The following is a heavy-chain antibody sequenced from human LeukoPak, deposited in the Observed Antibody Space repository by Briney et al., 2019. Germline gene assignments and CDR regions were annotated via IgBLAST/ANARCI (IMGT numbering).Heavy chain of an antibody. V-gene: IGHV1-2*02. CDR1: GYTFTGYY. CDR3: ARIPNTYCGGDCDY. Sequence: ASVKVSCKASGYTFTGYYMHWVRQAPGQGLEWMGWINPNSGGTNYAQKFQGRVTMTRGTSISTAYMELSRLRSDDTAVYYCARIPNTYCGGDCDYWGQGTLVTVSS. J-gene: IGHJ4*02. CDR2: INPNSGGT. D-gene: IGHD2-21*02.